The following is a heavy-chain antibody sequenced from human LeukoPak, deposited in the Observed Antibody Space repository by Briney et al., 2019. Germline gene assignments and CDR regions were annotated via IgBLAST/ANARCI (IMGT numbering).Heavy chain of an antibody. CDR1: GFTFSTYW. D-gene: IGHD6-6*01. J-gene: IGHJ4*02. Sequence: PGGSLRLSCAASGFTFSTYWMHWVRQAPGKGLVWVSRLNSDGSSTTYADSVKGRFTISRDNAKNTLYLQMNSLRADDTAIYYCARNDYSSSSYFYWGQGTLVTVSS. CDR3: ARNDYSSSSYFY. CDR2: LNSDGSST. V-gene: IGHV3-74*01.